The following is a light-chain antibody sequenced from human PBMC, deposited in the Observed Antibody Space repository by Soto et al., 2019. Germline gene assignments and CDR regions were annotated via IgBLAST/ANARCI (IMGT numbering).Light chain of an antibody. Sequence: DIQMTQSPSTLSASVGDRVTITCRASQSISGWLAWYQQRPGKAPKVLIYDASKLESGVPSRFSGSGSGTDFTLTISSLQPDDFATYYCQRYDSFSMYTFGQGTKLEIK. CDR1: QSISGW. CDR2: DAS. J-gene: IGKJ2*01. CDR3: QRYDSFSMYT. V-gene: IGKV1-5*01.